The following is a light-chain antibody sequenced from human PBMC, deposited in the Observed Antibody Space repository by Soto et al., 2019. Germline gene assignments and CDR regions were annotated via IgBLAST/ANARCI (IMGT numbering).Light chain of an antibody. V-gene: IGKV1-5*01. Sequence: DLQMTQSPSKLSASVENRVTITCRASQNINTWLAWYQQKPGKAPKLLIYDASSLESGAPSRFSGSGSGTEFTLTISSLQSEDFASYYCQQSYSTPWTFGPGTKVDI. J-gene: IGKJ1*01. CDR2: DAS. CDR1: QNINTW. CDR3: QQSYSTPWT.